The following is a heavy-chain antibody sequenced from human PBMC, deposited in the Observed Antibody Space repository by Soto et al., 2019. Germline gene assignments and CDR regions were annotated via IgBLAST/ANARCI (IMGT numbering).Heavy chain of an antibody. CDR1: GGSISSGDYY. J-gene: IGHJ6*02. CDR3: AREGGYYDDTGMDV. V-gene: IGHV4-30-4*01. Sequence: SETLSLTCTVSGGSISSGDYYWSWIRQPPGKGLEWIGYIYYSGSTYYNPSLKSRVTISVDTSKNQFSLKLSSVTAADTAVYYCAREGGYYDDTGMDVCRQGTTVAVSS. D-gene: IGHD3-22*01. CDR2: IYYSGST.